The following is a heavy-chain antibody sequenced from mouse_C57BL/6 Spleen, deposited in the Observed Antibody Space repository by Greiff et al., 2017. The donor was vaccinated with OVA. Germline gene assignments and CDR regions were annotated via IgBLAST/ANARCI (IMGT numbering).Heavy chain of an antibody. CDR1: GYTFTSYG. CDR3: ARGTTVGNGGYFDV. D-gene: IGHD1-1*01. CDR2: IYPRSGNT. V-gene: IGHV1-81*01. J-gene: IGHJ1*03. Sequence: VKLQESGAELARPGASVKLSCKASGYTFTSYGISWVKQRTGQGLEWIGEIYPRSGNTYYNEKFKGKATLTADKSSSTAYMELRSLTSEDSAVYFCARGTTVGNGGYFDVWGTGTTVTVSS.